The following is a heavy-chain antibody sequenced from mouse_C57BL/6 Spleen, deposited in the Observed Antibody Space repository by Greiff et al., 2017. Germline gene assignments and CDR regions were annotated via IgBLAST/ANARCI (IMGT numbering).Heavy chain of an antibody. CDR1: GYAFSSSW. Sequence: QVHVKQSGPELVKPGASVKISCTASGYAFSSSWMNWVKQRPGKGLEWIGRIYPGDGDTNYNGKFKGKATLTADKSSSTAYMQLSSLTSEDSAIYFCAKEGVLLRAFAYWGQGTLVTVSA. D-gene: IGHD1-1*01. CDR2: IYPGDGDT. CDR3: AKEGVLLRAFAY. J-gene: IGHJ3*01. V-gene: IGHV1-82*01.